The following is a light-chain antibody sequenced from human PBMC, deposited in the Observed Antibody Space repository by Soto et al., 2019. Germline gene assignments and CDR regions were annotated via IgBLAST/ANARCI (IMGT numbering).Light chain of an antibody. V-gene: IGKV3-11*01. CDR1: QSVSSY. Sequence: EIVLTQSPATLSLSPGERATLSCRASQSVSSYLGWYQQKPGQAPRLLIYDASNRATGIPARFSGSGSGTDFTLTISSLEPEDFAVYYCQQRSNWPPLTFGGGTMVEIK. CDR2: DAS. CDR3: QQRSNWPPLT. J-gene: IGKJ4*01.